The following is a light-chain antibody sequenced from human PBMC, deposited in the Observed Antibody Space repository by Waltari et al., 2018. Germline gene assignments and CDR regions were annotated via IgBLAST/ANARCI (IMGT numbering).Light chain of an antibody. V-gene: IGLV2-14*01. J-gene: IGLJ3*02. CDR3: CSFTRSSTWV. CDR2: EVS. CDR1: APDVGGYNY. Sequence: QSALTQPASVSGSPGQSITISCTGTAPDVGGYNYVSWYQQHPGKAPKLIIFEVSSRPSGMSHRFSGSKFGNADSLTISGVQPEEEADYYCCSFTRSSTWVFGGGTKLTVL.